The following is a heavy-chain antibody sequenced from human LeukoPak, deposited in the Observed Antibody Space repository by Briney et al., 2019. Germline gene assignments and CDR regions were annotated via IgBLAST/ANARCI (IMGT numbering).Heavy chain of an antibody. CDR1: GGSFSGYY. CDR2: INHSGST. CDR3: ARNPAARAVPFDY. D-gene: IGHD4-17*01. V-gene: IGHV4-34*01. Sequence: SETLSLTCAVYGGSFSGYYWSWLRHPPGKGLKWIGEINHSGSTNYNPSLKSRVTISVDTSKNQFSLKLSSVTAADTAVYYCARNPAARAVPFDYWGQGTLVTVSS. J-gene: IGHJ4*02.